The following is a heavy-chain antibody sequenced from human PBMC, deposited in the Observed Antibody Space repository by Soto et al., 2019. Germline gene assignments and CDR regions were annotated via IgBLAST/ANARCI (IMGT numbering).Heavy chain of an antibody. CDR2: IYYSGST. CDR1: GGSISSGGYY. J-gene: IGHJ4*02. Sequence: QVQLQESGPGLVKPSQTLSLTCTVSGGSISSGGYYWSWIGQHPGKGLEWIGYIYYSGSTYYNPSRKSRVTIAVDKSKDQFSLKLSSVTAADTAGYYCARDRGPWTNFDYWGQGTLVTVSS. D-gene: IGHD1-26*01. V-gene: IGHV4-31*03. CDR3: ARDRGPWTNFDY.